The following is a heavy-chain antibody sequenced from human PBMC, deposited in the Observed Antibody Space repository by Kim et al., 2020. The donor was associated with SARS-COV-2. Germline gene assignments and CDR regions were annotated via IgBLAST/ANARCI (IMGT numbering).Heavy chain of an antibody. CDR1: GYTFTSYG. D-gene: IGHD3-10*01. Sequence: ASVKVSCKASGYTFTSYGMNWVRQAPGQGLEWMGWINTNTGNPTYAQGFTGRFVFSLDTSVSTAYLQISSLKAEDTAVYYCARAVERGAGNPRNYYYYYGMDVWGQGTTVTVSS. CDR3: ARAVERGAGNPRNYYYYYGMDV. J-gene: IGHJ6*02. CDR2: INTNTGNP. V-gene: IGHV7-4-1*02.